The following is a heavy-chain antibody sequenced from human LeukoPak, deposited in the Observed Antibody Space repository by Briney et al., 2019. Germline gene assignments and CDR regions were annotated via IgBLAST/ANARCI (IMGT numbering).Heavy chain of an antibody. CDR2: IKNKAYGGTA. Sequence: GGSLRLSCAASGFTFSDAWMSWVRQAPGKGLEWVGRIKNKAYGGTADYAAPVKGRFTISRDDSTNTLFLQMNSLKTEDTAVYYCTTDVEKVAPWGQGTLVTVSS. V-gene: IGHV3-15*01. J-gene: IGHJ4*02. CDR3: TTDVEKVAP. D-gene: IGHD2-15*01. CDR1: GFTFSDAW.